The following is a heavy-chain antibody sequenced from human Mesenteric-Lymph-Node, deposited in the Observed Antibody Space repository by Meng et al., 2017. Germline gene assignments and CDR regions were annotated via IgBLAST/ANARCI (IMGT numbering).Heavy chain of an antibody. J-gene: IGHJ4*02. V-gene: IGHV4-39*07. CDR1: GGSISSSSYY. CDR2: IYYSGST. Sequence: SETLSLTCTVSGGSISSSSYYWGWIRQPPGKGLEWIGSIYYSGSTYYNPSLRSRVAISLDTSKNQVSLKLTSVTAADSAVYYCATQRGGIDYWGQGAQVTVSS. CDR3: ATQRGGIDY. D-gene: IGHD3-16*01.